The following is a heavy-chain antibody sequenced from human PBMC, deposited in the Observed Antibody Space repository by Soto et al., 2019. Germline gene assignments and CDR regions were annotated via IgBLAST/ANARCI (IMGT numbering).Heavy chain of an antibody. Sequence: QLQLQESGPGLVKPSETLSLTCTVSGGSISSSSYYWGWIRQPPGKGLEWIGSIYYSGSTYYNPSLKSRVTISVDTSKTQFSLKLSSVTAADTAVYYCAGGGMITFGGAAGGYAFDIWGQGTMVTVSS. CDR1: GGSISSSSYY. CDR3: AGGGMITFGGAAGGYAFDI. D-gene: IGHD3-16*01. J-gene: IGHJ3*02. CDR2: IYYSGST. V-gene: IGHV4-39*01.